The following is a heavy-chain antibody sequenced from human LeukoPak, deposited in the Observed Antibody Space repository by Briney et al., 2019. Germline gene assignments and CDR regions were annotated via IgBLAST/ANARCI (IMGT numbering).Heavy chain of an antibody. CDR3: ARDLRSSGWYGDYYYYMDV. Sequence: GGSLRLSCAASGFTVSSNYMSWVRQAPGKGLEWVSVIYSGGSTYYADSVKGRFTISGDNSKNTLYLQMNSLRAEDTAVYYCARDLRSSGWYGDYYYYMDVWGKGTTVTVSS. V-gene: IGHV3-66*02. D-gene: IGHD6-19*01. J-gene: IGHJ6*03. CDR1: GFTVSSNY. CDR2: IYSGGST.